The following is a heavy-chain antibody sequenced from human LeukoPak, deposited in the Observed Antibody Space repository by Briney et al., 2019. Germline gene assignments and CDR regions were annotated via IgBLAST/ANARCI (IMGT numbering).Heavy chain of an antibody. J-gene: IGHJ4*02. Sequence: GSLRLSCAASGFTVSTNYMSWVRQAPGKGLEWVSVIYSGGSTYYADSVKGRFTISRDNSKNTLYLQMNSLRAEDTAVYYCARERINSYGSPFGYWGQGTLVTVSS. V-gene: IGHV3-53*01. D-gene: IGHD5-18*01. CDR1: GFTVSTNY. CDR2: IYSGGST. CDR3: ARERINSYGSPFGY.